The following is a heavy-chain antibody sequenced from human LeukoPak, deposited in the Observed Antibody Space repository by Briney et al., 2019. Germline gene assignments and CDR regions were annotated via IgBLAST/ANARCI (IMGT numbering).Heavy chain of an antibody. D-gene: IGHD3-22*01. J-gene: IGHJ3*02. CDR2: ISSSSYI. V-gene: IGHV3-21*01. Sequence: GGSLRLSCAASGFTFSSYSMNWVRQAPGKGLEWVSSISSSSYIYYADSVKGRFTISRDNAKNSLYLQMNSLRAEDTAVYYCARDLQYYDSSGYPKLTQGAFDIWGQGTMVTVSS. CDR1: GFTFSSYS. CDR3: ARDLQYYDSSGYPKLTQGAFDI.